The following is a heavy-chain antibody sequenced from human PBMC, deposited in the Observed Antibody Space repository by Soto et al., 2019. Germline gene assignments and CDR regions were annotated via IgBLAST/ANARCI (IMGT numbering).Heavy chain of an antibody. CDR2: INHDGSEI. J-gene: IGHJ4*02. CDR3: ARGVYHFDH. V-gene: IGHV3-7*04. Sequence: ETLCLTCAVSGGSISSSNWWSWVRQAPGKGLEWVANINHDGSEIYYVDSVKGRFTISRDNAKNSLYLQMNSLRAEDTAVYFCARGVYHFDHWAREPWSPSPQ. D-gene: IGHD3-10*01. CDR1: GGSISSSNW.